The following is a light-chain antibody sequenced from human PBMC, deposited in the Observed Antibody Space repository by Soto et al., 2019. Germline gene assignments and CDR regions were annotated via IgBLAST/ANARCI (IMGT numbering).Light chain of an antibody. CDR1: QSSSGY. V-gene: IGKV3-11*01. CDR3: QQRSS. J-gene: IGKJ4*01. CDR2: DAS. Sequence: NVLTQSPATLSLSPGDSATLSCRASQSSSGYLAWYQQKPGQAPRLLIYDASTRAPGIPARFSGSGSGTDYTLTITSLEPEDFAVYYCQQRSSFGGGTKVEIK.